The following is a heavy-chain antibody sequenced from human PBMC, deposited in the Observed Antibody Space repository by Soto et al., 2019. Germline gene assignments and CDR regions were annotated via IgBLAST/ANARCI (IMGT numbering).Heavy chain of an antibody. D-gene: IGHD2-15*01. J-gene: IGHJ4*02. CDR2: IWYDGSNK. CDR3: ARDGYFSGGSCYSVPVFDY. V-gene: IGHV3-33*01. CDR1: GFTFSSYG. Sequence: PGGSLRLSCAASGFTFSSYGMHWVRQAPGKGLEWVAVIWYDGSNKYYADSVKGRLTISRDNSKNTLYLQMNSLRAEDTAVYYCARDGYFSGGSCYSVPVFDYWGQGTLVIVSS.